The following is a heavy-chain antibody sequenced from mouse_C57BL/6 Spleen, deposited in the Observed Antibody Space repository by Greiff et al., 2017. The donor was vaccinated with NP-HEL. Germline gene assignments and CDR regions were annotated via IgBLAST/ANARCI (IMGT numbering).Heavy chain of an antibody. V-gene: IGHV1-59*01. CDR3: ARSEAYYSNPGLSWFAY. J-gene: IGHJ3*01. CDR1: GYTFTSYW. D-gene: IGHD2-5*01. CDR2: IDPSDSYT. Sequence: QVQLQQPGAELVRPGTSVKLSCKASGYTFTSYWMHWVKQRPGQGLEWIGVIDPSDSYTNYNQKFKGKAPLTVDPSSSTAYMQLSSLTSEDSAVYYCARSEAYYSNPGLSWFAYWGQGTLVTVSA.